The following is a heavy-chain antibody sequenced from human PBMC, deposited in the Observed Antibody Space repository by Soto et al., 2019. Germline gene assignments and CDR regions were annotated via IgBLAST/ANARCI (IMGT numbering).Heavy chain of an antibody. CDR3: ERDRSYASAMDV. Sequence: GGSLRLSCAAPGFSFSSYSINWIRQAPGQGLEWVSSVTSSSGHTNYADSVKGRFTISRDNARNSLFLQMNSLRAEDSAVYYCERDRSYASAMDVWGQGTTVTVSS. CDR2: VTSSSGHT. D-gene: IGHD2-2*01. J-gene: IGHJ6*02. CDR1: GFSFSSYS. V-gene: IGHV3-21*01.